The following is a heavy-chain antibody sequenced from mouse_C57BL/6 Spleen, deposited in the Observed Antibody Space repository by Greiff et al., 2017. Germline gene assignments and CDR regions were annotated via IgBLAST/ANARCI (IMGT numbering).Heavy chain of an antibody. J-gene: IGHJ3*01. D-gene: IGHD2-5*01. Sequence: VQLQQSGAELVRPGTSVKVSCKASGYAFTNYLIEWVKQRPGQGLEWIGVINPGSGGTNYNEKFKGKATLTADKSSSTAYMQLSSLTSEDSAVYFCARKSNSFAYWGQGTLVTVSA. CDR3: ARKSNSFAY. CDR2: INPGSGGT. V-gene: IGHV1-54*01. CDR1: GYAFTNYL.